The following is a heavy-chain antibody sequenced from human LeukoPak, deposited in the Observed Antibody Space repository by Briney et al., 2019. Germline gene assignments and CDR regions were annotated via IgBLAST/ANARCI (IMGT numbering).Heavy chain of an antibody. CDR2: ISYDGSNK. Sequence: GGSLRLSCAASGFTFSTYGMHWVRQAPGKGLEWVAVISYDGSNKNYVDSVKGRFTISRDNSKSTLYLQMNSLRAEDTAVYYCAKGFTVVGKPPFDPWGQGTLVTVSS. CDR3: AKGFTVVGKPPFDP. J-gene: IGHJ5*02. V-gene: IGHV3-30*18. D-gene: IGHD4-23*01. CDR1: GFTFSTYG.